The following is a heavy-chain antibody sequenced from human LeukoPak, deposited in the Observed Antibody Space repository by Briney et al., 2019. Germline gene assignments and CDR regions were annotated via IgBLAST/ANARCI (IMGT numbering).Heavy chain of an antibody. CDR3: ARAKYSRFSSFDY. D-gene: IGHD6-6*01. CDR1: GFTFSSYA. V-gene: IGHV3-30-3*01. Sequence: PGGSLRLSCAASGFTFSSYAMHWVRQAPGKGLEWVAVISYDGSNKYYADSVKGRFTISRDNSKSTLYLQMNSLRAEDTAVYYCARAKYSRFSSFDYWGQGTLVTVSS. J-gene: IGHJ4*02. CDR2: ISYDGSNK.